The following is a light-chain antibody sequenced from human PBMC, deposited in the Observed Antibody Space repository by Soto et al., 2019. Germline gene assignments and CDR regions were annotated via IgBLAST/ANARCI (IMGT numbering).Light chain of an antibody. CDR1: SSDVGTYNS. V-gene: IGLV2-23*02. Sequence: QSALTQPASVSGSPGQSITISCTGTSSDVGTYNSVSWYQQYPGKAPKLMIHDVSKRPSGVSNRFSGSKSGNTASLTISGLQAEDEADYYCCSYAGSSTYVFGTGTKVTVL. CDR2: DVS. J-gene: IGLJ1*01. CDR3: CSYAGSSTYV.